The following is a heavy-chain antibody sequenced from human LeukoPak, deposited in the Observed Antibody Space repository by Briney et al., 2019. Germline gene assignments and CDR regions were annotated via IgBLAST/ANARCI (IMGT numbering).Heavy chain of an antibody. J-gene: IGHJ4*02. V-gene: IGHV1-46*02. CDR2: INPSGGST. D-gene: IGHD6-19*01. Sequence: ASVKVSCKASGYTFNNHYMYWVRQAPGQGLEWMGVINPSGGSTSYAQKFQGRVTMTRDTSTRTVYMEVNSLRSEDTAVYYCARKGTYSSAMGGGYWGKGPLVTVSS. CDR3: ARKGTYSSAMGGGY. CDR1: GYTFNNHY.